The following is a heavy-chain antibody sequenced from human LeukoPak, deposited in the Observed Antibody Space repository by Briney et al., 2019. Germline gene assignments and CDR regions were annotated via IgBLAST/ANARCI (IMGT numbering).Heavy chain of an antibody. J-gene: IGHJ4*02. Sequence: GGSLRLSCAASGSTFSGYAMSWVRQAPGKGLEWVSAISGSGGSTYYADSVKGRFTISRDNSKNTLYLQTNSLRAEDTAVYYCAKSIGVRYFDWLSETNFDYWGQGTLVTVSS. CDR3: AKSIGVRYFDWLSETNFDY. CDR2: ISGSGGST. CDR1: GSTFSGYA. D-gene: IGHD3-9*01. V-gene: IGHV3-23*01.